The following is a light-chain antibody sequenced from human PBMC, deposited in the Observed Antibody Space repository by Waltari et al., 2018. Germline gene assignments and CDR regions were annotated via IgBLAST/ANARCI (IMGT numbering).Light chain of an antibody. V-gene: IGKV3-20*01. CDR1: QSVSNSY. CDR3: QQYGRSWNT. CDR2: GAS. J-gene: IGKJ2*01. Sequence: VLTPSPIALSFSTGERATPSCRASQSVSNSYLAWYQQKPGQAPRLLIHGASSRATGIPDRFSGSGSGTDFTLTISRLEPEDFAVYYCQQYGRSWNTFGQGTKLEIK.